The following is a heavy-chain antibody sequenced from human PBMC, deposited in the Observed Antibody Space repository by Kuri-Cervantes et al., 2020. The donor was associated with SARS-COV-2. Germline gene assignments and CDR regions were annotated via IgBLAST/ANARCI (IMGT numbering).Heavy chain of an antibody. CDR2: ISYDGSNK. J-gene: IGHJ4*02. V-gene: IGHV3-30*03. D-gene: IGHD3-22*01. CDR1: GFTFSSYS. Sequence: GESLKISCAASGFTFSSYSMNWVRQAPGKGLEWVAVISYDGSNKYYADSVKGRFTISRDNSKNTLYLQMNSLRAEDTAVYYCARDSGYYDSDYWGQGTLVTVSS. CDR3: ARDSGYYDSDY.